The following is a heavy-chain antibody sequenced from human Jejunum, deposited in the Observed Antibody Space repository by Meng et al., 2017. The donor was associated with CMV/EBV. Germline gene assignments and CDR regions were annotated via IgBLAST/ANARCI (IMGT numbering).Heavy chain of an antibody. CDR2: TYNGNI. CDR1: GYNCNSYG. J-gene: IGHJ4*02. Sequence: KASGYNCNSYGFSWVRQAPGQGLEWMGWTYNGNIKFAQKFQGRLTLTTDTPTSTAYMELSSLRSDDTAVYYCARDLCSGGTCYTGFDYWGQGTLVTVSS. V-gene: IGHV1-18*01. D-gene: IGHD2-15*01. CDR3: ARDLCSGGTCYTGFDY.